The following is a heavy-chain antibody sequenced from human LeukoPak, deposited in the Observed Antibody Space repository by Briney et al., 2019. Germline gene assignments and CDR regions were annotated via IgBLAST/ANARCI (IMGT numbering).Heavy chain of an antibody. V-gene: IGHV3-23*01. J-gene: IGHJ3*01. D-gene: IGHD1-26*01. CDR2: ISGSGVIT. CDR1: GFTFSSYA. Sequence: TGGSLRLSCAASGFTFSSYAMSWVRQAPGKGLEWVSAISGSGVITYYADSVKGRFTISRDNSKNTLYLQMNSLRAEDTAVYYCAKVAGVGASGGDVFDFWGQGTMVTVS. CDR3: AKVAGVGASGGDVFDF.